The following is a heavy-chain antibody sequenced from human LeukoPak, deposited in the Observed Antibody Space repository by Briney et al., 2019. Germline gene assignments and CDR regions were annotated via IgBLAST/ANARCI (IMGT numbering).Heavy chain of an antibody. CDR3: ARLVGATCYYYGMDV. J-gene: IGHJ6*02. V-gene: IGHV4-59*01. CDR1: GGSISSYY. D-gene: IGHD1-26*01. CDR2: IYYSGST. Sequence: SETLSLTCTVSGGSISSYYWSWIRQPPGKGLEWIGYIYYSGSTNYNPSLKSRVTISVDTSKNQFPLKLSSVTAADTAVYYCARLVGATCYYYGMDVWGQGTTVTVSS.